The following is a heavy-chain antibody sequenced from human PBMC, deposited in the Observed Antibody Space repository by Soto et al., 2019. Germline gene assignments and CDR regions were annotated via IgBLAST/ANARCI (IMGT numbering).Heavy chain of an antibody. Sequence: GGSLSLSCTASGFTFGDYAMSWVRQAPGKGLEWVGFIRSKAYGGTTEYAASVKGRFTISRDDSKSIAYLQMNSLKTEDTAVYYCTRDRLYDFWSGYYTGIGYYYYGMDVWGQGTTVTVSS. V-gene: IGHV3-49*04. CDR3: TRDRLYDFWSGYYTGIGYYYYGMDV. D-gene: IGHD3-3*01. J-gene: IGHJ6*02. CDR1: GFTFGDYA. CDR2: IRSKAYGGTT.